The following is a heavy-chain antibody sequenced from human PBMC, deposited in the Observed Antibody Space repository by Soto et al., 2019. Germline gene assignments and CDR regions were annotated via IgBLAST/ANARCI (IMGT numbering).Heavy chain of an antibody. CDR3: ARVGGYCTNGVCEELDY. CDR1: GGSISSYY. D-gene: IGHD2-8*01. V-gene: IGHV4-59*01. Sequence: SETLSLTCTVSGGSISSYYWSWIRQPPGKGLGWIGYIYYSGSTNYNPSLKSRVTISVDTSKNQFSLKLSSVTAADTAVYYCARVGGYCTNGVCEELDYWGQGTLVTVSS. J-gene: IGHJ4*02. CDR2: IYYSGST.